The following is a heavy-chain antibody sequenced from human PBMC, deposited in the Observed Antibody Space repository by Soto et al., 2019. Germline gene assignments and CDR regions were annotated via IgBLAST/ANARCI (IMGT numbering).Heavy chain of an antibody. CDR2: IYSGGST. D-gene: IGHD3-3*01. V-gene: IGHV3-53*01. CDR3: ARGGGLFLEWLLSSSDYYYGMDV. J-gene: IGHJ6*02. CDR1: GFTVSSNY. Sequence: PGGSLRLGCAAPGFTVSSNYMSWVRQAPGKGLEWVSVIYSGGSTYYADSVKGRFTISRDNSKNTLYLQMNSLRAEDTAVYYCARGGGLFLEWLLSSSDYYYGMDVWGQGTTVTVSS.